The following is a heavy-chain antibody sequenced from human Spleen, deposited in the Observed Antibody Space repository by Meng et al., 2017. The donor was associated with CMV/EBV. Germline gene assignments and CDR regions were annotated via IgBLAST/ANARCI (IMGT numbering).Heavy chain of an antibody. V-gene: IGHV3-74*01. CDR1: GFTFRSYW. J-gene: IGHJ3*02. CDR2: INRDGRTT. Sequence: GGSLRLSCAASGFTFRSYWMHWVRQAPGKGLVWVSRINRDGRTTNYADSVKGRFTISRDSAKNTLHLQMNSLRAEDTAVYYCARDLDPHYYDGGRAFDIWGRGTMVTVSS. CDR3: ARDLDPHYYDGGRAFDI. D-gene: IGHD3-22*01.